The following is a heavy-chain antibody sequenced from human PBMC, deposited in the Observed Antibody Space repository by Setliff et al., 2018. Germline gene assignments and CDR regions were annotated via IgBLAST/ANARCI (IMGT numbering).Heavy chain of an antibody. CDR2: IHNNGRI. CDR3: ARGFDVCGGGACYTDGPYYFDY. D-gene: IGHD2-21*02. V-gene: IGHV4-4*08. CDR1: GASITSYY. J-gene: IGHJ4*02. Sequence: SETLSLTCTVSGASITSYYWSWIRQPPGKGLEWIAYIHNNGRIKYNPALKSRVTISLDTSKNQFSLNLNSATAADTAVYYCARGFDVCGGGACYTDGPYYFDYWGLGTLVTVSS.